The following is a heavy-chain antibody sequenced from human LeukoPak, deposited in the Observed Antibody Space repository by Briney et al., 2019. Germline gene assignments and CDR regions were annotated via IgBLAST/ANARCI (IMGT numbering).Heavy chain of an antibody. CDR1: GGTFSSYA. Sequence: ASVKVSCKASGGTFSSYAISWVRQAPGQGLEWMGRIIPIFGIANYAQKFQGRVTITADKSTSTAYMELSSLRSEDTAVYYCAREPRGVGAARFDPWGQGTLVTVSS. CDR3: AREPRGVGAARFDP. J-gene: IGHJ5*02. D-gene: IGHD6-25*01. CDR2: IIPIFGIA. V-gene: IGHV1-69*04.